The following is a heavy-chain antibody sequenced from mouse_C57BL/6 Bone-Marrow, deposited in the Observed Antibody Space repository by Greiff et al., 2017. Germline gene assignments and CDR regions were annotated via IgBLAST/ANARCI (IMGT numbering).Heavy chain of an antibody. V-gene: IGHV1-63*01. J-gene: IGHJ4*01. CDR1: GYTFTNYW. CDR3: ARWGSPYYYAMDY. CDR2: IYPGGGYT. Sequence: VQRVESGAELVRPGTSVKMSCKASGYTFTNYWIGWAKQRPGHGLEWIGDIYPGGGYTNYNEKFKGKATLTADKSSSTAYMQFSSLTSEDSAIYYCARWGSPYYYAMDYWGQGTSVTVSS.